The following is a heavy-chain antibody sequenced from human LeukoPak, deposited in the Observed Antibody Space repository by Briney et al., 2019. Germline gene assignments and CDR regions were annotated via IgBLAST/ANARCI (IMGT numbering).Heavy chain of an antibody. CDR2: MNNGPGAT. D-gene: IGHD5-12*01. Sequence: GGSLRLSCAASGFSFSTSPMSWVRQPPGQGLEWVSAMNNGPGATFYRDSVRGRFTISRDDSKSTLYLQMNSLRAEDTGTYYCAKTHYDLLDVWGQGTTVTVSS. J-gene: IGHJ6*02. CDR3: AKTHYDLLDV. V-gene: IGHV3-23*01. CDR1: GFSFSTSP.